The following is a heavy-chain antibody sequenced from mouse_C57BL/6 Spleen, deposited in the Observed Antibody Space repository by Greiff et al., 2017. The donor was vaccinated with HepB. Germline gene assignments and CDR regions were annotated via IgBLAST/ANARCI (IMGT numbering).Heavy chain of an antibody. V-gene: IGHV1-53*01. CDR1: GYTFPSYW. CDR3: ARPNYGSTFYAMDY. CDR2: INPSSGGT. D-gene: IGHD1-1*01. Sequence: VQLQQPGTELVKPGASVKLSCKASGYTFPSYWMHWVKQRPGQGLEWIGNINPSSGGTNYNEKFKSKATLTVDKSSSTAYMQLSSLTSEDSAVYYCARPNYGSTFYAMDYWGQGTSVTVSS. J-gene: IGHJ4*01.